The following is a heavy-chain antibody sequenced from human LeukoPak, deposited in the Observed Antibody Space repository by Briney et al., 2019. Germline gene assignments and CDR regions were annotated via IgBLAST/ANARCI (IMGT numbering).Heavy chain of an antibody. Sequence: PGGSLRLSCAASGFTFSDYYMSWIRQAPGQGLEWVSYISGSGADTNYADSVKGRLTISRDNAKNSLYLQMNSLRAEDTAVYYCARKTYYYDSGSYSKSYYFDYWGQGTLVTVSS. D-gene: IGHD3-10*01. V-gene: IGHV3-11*06. CDR3: ARKTYYYDSGSYSKSYYFDY. CDR2: ISGSGADT. J-gene: IGHJ4*02. CDR1: GFTFSDYY.